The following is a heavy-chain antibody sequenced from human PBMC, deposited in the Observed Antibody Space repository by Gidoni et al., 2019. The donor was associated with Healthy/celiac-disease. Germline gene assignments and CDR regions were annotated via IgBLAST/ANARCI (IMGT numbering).Heavy chain of an antibody. D-gene: IGHD6-19*01. J-gene: IGHJ4*02. V-gene: IGHV3-9*01. Sequence: EVQLVESGGGLVQPGRSLRLSCAASGFTFDDYAMHWVRQAPGKGLEWVSGISWNSGSIGYADSVKGRFTISRDNAKNSLYLQMNSLRAEDTALYYCAAAPGVYSSGSDYWGQGTLVTVSS. CDR2: ISWNSGSI. CDR3: AAAPGVYSSGSDY. CDR1: GFTFDDYA.